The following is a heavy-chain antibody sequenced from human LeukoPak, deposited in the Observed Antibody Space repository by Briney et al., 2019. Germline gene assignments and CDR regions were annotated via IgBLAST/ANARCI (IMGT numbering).Heavy chain of an antibody. J-gene: IGHJ4*02. CDR2: ICHTGNT. D-gene: IGHD6-19*01. CDR3: TRRGSGWVLDY. V-gene: IGHV4-38-2*01. Sequence: SETLSLTCDVSGYSISIGSYWDWIRQPPGKGLEWIGSICHTGNTYYNPSLESRVTISTDTSKNQFSLKLTSVTAADTALYYCTRRGSGWVLDYWGKGMLVIVST. CDR1: GYSISIGSY.